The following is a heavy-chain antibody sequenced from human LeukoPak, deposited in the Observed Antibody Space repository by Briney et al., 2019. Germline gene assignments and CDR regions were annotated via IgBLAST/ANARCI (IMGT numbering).Heavy chain of an antibody. CDR1: GGTFSKYA. V-gene: IGHV1-69*01. D-gene: IGHD6-25*01. CDR3: ARDAA. Sequence: SVKVSCKASGGTFSKYAISWARQAPGQGLEWMGGIIPMLNKANYAQKFQGRVTITADESTTTVYMEMSSLKYNDTAMYYCARDAAWGQGTQVTVSS. J-gene: IGHJ4*02. CDR2: IIPMLNKA.